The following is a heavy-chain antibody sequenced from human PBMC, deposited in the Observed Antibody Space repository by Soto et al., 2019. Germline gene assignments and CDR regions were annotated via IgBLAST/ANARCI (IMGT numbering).Heavy chain of an antibody. CDR3: ARKGPGSSWYWFDP. J-gene: IGHJ5*02. CDR1: GYTFTSYA. V-gene: IGHV1-3*01. D-gene: IGHD6-13*01. Sequence: GASVKVSCTASGYTFTSYAMHWVRQAPGQRLEWMGWINAGNGNTKYSQKFQGRVTITRDTSASTAYMELSSLRSEDTAVYYCARKGPGSSWYWFDPWGQGTLVTVSS. CDR2: INAGNGNT.